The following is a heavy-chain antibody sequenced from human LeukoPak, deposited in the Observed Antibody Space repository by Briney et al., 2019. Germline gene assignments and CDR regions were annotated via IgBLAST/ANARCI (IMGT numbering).Heavy chain of an antibody. CDR1: GGTFSNYA. CDR2: ISAYNGNT. V-gene: IGHV1-18*01. CDR3: ARVERSVAGVAGYFDY. D-gene: IGHD6-19*01. J-gene: IGHJ4*02. Sequence: ASVKVSCKASGGTFSNYAISWVRQASGQGLEWMGWISAYNGNTNYAQKLQGRVTMTTDTSTSTAYMELRSLRSDDTAVYYCARVERSVAGVAGYFDYWGQGTLVTVSS.